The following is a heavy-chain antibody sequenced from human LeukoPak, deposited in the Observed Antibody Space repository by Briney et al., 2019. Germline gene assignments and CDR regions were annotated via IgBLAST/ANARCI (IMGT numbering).Heavy chain of an antibody. Sequence: PSETLSLTCTVSGGPISSYYWSWIRQSPEKGLEWIGYIHYSGSTNYNPSLKSRVTISVDRPKNQFSLKLSPVTAADTAVYYCARVLGSSGFYYFDCWGQGTLVTVSS. CDR3: ARVLGSSGFYYFDC. CDR2: IHYSGST. J-gene: IGHJ4*02. V-gene: IGHV4-59*01. CDR1: GGPISSYY. D-gene: IGHD3-22*01.